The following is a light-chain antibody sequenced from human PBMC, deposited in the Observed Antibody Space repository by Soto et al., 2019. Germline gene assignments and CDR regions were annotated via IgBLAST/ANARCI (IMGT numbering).Light chain of an antibody. CDR1: QAIHSY. V-gene: IGKV1-39*01. Sequence: DIQMTQSPSSLSASVGDRVTITCRASQAIHSYLNWYQQKPGKAPNLLIFATSTLQSGVPSRFSGSGSGTDFTLTISXLQPEDXXXYYCQQRETFGPGTKVDIK. CDR3: QQRET. J-gene: IGKJ3*01. CDR2: ATS.